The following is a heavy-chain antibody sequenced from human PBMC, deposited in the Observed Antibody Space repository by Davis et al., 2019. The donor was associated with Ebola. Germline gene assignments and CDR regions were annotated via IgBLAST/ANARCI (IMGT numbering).Heavy chain of an antibody. Sequence: PSETLSLTCTVSGGSISSYYWSWIRQPPGKGLEWIGYIYYSGSTNYNPSLKSRVTISVDTSKNQFSLKLNSVTAADTAVYYWAREHYSYAFDYWGQGTLVTVSS. CDR2: IYYSGST. J-gene: IGHJ4*02. CDR3: AREHYSYAFDY. D-gene: IGHD5-18*01. CDR1: GGSISSYY. V-gene: IGHV4-59*01.